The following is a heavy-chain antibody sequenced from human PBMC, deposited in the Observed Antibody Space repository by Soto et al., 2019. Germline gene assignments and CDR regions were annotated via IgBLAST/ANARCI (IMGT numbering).Heavy chain of an antibody. D-gene: IGHD2-2*01. Sequence: PGGSLRLSCAASGFTFSSYSMNWVRQAPGKGLEWVSSISSSSSYIYYADSVKGRFTISRDNAKNSLYLQMNSLRAEDTAVYYCARGRGLYCSSTICYVPIKTVPKNWFDPWGQGTLVTVSS. CDR3: ARGRGLYCSSTICYVPIKTVPKNWFDP. V-gene: IGHV3-21*01. J-gene: IGHJ5*02. CDR1: GFTFSSYS. CDR2: ISSSSSYI.